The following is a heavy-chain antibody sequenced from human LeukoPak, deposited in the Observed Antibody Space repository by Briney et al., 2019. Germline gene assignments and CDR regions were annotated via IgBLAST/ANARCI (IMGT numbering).Heavy chain of an antibody. V-gene: IGHV4-39*07. CDR3: ARLRGGYDSGDY. Sequence: SETLSLTCTVSGGSISSSSYYWGWIRQPPGKGLEWIGSIYYSGSTYYNPSLKSRVTISVDTSKNQFSLKLSSVTAADTAVYYCARLRGGYDSGDYWGQGTLVTVSS. CDR2: IYYSGST. D-gene: IGHD5-12*01. CDR1: GGSISSSSYY. J-gene: IGHJ4*02.